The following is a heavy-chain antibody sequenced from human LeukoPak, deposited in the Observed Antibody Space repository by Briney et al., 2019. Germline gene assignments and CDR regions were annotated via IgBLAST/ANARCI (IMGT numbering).Heavy chain of an antibody. J-gene: IGHJ4*02. D-gene: IGHD4-17*01. CDR3: ARVDLGDYLTRDY. V-gene: IGHV3-21*01. CDR2: ISGSSTYI. Sequence: GGSLRLSCAGSGFTFSAYSMIWVRQAPGKGLEWVSSISGSSTYIYYSDSVKGRFNISRDNAKKSLYLQLNSLRAEDTAVYYCARVDLGDYLTRDYWGQGTLVTVSS. CDR1: GFTFSAYS.